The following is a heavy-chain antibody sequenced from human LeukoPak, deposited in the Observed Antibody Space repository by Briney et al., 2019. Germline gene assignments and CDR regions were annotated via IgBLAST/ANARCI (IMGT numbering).Heavy chain of an antibody. J-gene: IGHJ6*03. CDR2: MNPNSGNT. CDR3: ARGCPWRWRYRYYYYYMDV. V-gene: IGHV1-8*03. D-gene: IGHD3-3*01. Sequence: GASVKVSCKASGYTFTSYDINWVRQATGQGLEWMGWMNPNSGNTGYAQKFQGRVTITRNTSIGTAYMELSSLRSEDTAVYYCARGCPWRWRYRYYYYYMDVWGKGTTVTVSS. CDR1: GYTFTSYD.